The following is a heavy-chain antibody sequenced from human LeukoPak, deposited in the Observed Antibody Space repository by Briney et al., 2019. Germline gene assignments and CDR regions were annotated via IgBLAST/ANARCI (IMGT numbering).Heavy chain of an antibody. Sequence: GGSLRLSCAASGSTFSSYAMSWVRQAPGKGLEWVSSISSSSSYIYYADSVKGRFTISRDNAKNSLYLQMNSLRAEDTAVYYCAREEYSGSYYFDYWGQGTLVTVSS. D-gene: IGHD1-26*01. J-gene: IGHJ4*02. CDR1: GSTFSSYA. CDR3: AREEYSGSYYFDY. V-gene: IGHV3-21*01. CDR2: ISSSSSYI.